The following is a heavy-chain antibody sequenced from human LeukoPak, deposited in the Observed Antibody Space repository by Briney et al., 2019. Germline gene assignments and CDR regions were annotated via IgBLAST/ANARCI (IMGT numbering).Heavy chain of an antibody. J-gene: IGHJ4*02. CDR2: FDPEDGAR. CDR3: ATGYTYDYSLY. V-gene: IGHV1-24*01. D-gene: IGHD5-18*01. Sequence: ASVKVSCKVSGDTVTGFSIHWVRQAPGHGLEWMGGFDPEDGARIFAQKFQGRVTMTEDTSTDTAYMDLSSLRSEDTAVYYCATGYTYDYSLYWGQGTLVTVSS. CDR1: GDTVTGFS.